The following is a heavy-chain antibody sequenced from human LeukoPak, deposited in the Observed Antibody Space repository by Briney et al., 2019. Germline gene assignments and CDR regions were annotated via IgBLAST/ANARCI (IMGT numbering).Heavy chain of an antibody. Sequence: ASVKVSCKASGYTFTSYYMHWVRQAPGQGLEWMGIINPSGGSTSYAQKFQGRVTMTRDTSTSTVYMELSSLRSEDTAVYYCARDPTSSSIAALGWFDPWGQGTLVTVSS. CDR2: INPSGGST. CDR3: ARDPTSSSIAALGWFDP. D-gene: IGHD6-6*01. V-gene: IGHV1-46*01. CDR1: GYTFTSYY. J-gene: IGHJ5*02.